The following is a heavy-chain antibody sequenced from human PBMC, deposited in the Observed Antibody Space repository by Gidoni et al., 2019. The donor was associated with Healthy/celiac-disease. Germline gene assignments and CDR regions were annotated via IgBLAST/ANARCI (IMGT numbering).Heavy chain of an antibody. J-gene: IGHJ3*02. CDR1: GFTFSSYA. Sequence: EVQLLESGGGLVQPGGSLRLSCAASGFTFSSYAMSWVRQAPGKGLEWVSAISGSGGSTYYADSVKGRFTISRDNSKNTLYLQMNSLRAEDTAVYYCAKPHIVVVIADDAFDIWGQGTMVTVSS. V-gene: IGHV3-23*01. CDR2: ISGSGGST. CDR3: AKPHIVVVIADDAFDI. D-gene: IGHD2-21*01.